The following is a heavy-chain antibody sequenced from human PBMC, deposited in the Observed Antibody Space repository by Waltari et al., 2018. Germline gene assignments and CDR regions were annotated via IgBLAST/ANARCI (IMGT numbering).Heavy chain of an antibody. J-gene: IGHJ4*02. D-gene: IGHD1-26*01. CDR1: GFTFSSYA. Sequence: LVESGGSVVQPGRSLRLSCAASGFTFSSYAMHWVRQAPGKGLEWVAVISYDGSNKYYADSVKGRFTISRDNSKNTLYLQMNSLRAEDTAVYYCARERGIVGAFFDYWGQGTLVTVSS. CDR2: ISYDGSNK. V-gene: IGHV3-30-3*01. CDR3: ARERGIVGAFFDY.